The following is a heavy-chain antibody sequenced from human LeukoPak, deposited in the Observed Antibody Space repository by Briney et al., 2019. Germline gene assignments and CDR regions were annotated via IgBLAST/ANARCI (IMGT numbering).Heavy chain of an antibody. D-gene: IGHD1-7*01. CDR3: AREEDNWNSD. V-gene: IGHV3-53*04. CDR2: IYSGSNT. CDR1: GFTVSDSY. Sequence: GGSLRLSRAVSGFTVSDSYMSWVRQAPGKGLEWVSVIYSGSNTYYADSVKGRFTISRHNSKNTLYLQMNSLRAEDTAVYYCAREEDNWNSDWGQGTLVTVSS. J-gene: IGHJ1*01.